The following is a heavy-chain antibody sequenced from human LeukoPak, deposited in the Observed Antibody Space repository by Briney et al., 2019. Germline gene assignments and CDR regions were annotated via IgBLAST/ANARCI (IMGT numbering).Heavy chain of an antibody. CDR3: ARAAKYYYDSTVYWDWLDP. Sequence: PGGSLRLSCAASGFTFSSYWMSWVRQAPGKGLEWVANIKQDGSEKYYVDSVKGRFTISRDNAKNSLYLQMNSLRAEDTAVYYCARAAKYYYDSTVYWDWLDPWGQGTLVIVSS. V-gene: IGHV3-7*01. CDR1: GFTFSSYW. J-gene: IGHJ5*02. CDR2: IKQDGSEK. D-gene: IGHD3-22*01.